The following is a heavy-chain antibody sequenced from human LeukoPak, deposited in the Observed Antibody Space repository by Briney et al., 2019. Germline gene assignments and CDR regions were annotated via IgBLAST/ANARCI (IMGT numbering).Heavy chain of an antibody. V-gene: IGHV3-49*04. CDR3: TRDRGYGYDSSGYSK. D-gene: IGHD3-22*01. Sequence: PGGSLRLSCTASGFTFGDYAMSWVRQAPGKGLEWVGFIRSKAYGGTTEYAASVKGRFTISRDDSKSIAYLQMNSLKTEDTAVYYCTRDRGYGYDSSGYSKWGQGTLVTVSS. CDR2: IRSKAYGGTT. CDR1: GFTFGDYA. J-gene: IGHJ4*02.